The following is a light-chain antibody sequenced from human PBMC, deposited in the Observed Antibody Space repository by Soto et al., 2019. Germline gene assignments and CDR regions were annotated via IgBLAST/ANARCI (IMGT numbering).Light chain of an antibody. CDR3: QQYGSSPPT. CDR2: GAS. V-gene: IGKV3-20*01. J-gene: IGKJ1*01. CDR1: QSVSRY. Sequence: EIMMTQSPDSLSVSPGETATLSCRASQSVSRYLTWYQQKPGQGPRVLIYGASSRATGIPDRFSGSGSGTDFTLTINRLEPEDFAVYYCQQYGSSPPTFGQGTKVDIK.